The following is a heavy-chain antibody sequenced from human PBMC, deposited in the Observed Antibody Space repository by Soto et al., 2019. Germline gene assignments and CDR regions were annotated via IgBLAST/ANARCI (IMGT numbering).Heavy chain of an antibody. J-gene: IGHJ4*02. V-gene: IGHV3-21*01. CDR2: ISSSSSYI. CDR3: ARDPITAPVGRSFDY. D-gene: IGHD6-13*01. Sequence: GGSLRLSCAASGFTFSTYSMNWVRQAPGKGLEWVSSISSSSSYIYYADSVKGRFTISRDNAKNSLYLQMNSLRVEDTAVYFCARDPITAPVGRSFDYWGQGTLVTVSS. CDR1: GFTFSTYS.